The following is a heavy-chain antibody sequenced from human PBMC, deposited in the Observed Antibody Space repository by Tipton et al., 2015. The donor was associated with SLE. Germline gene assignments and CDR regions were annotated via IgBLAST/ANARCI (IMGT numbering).Heavy chain of an antibody. CDR3: AKDPGSGGPYWYFDL. V-gene: IGHV1-2*02. Sequence: QLVQSGAEVKKPGASMKVSCKASGYTFTGSYIHWVRQAPGQGLEWMGWINPNSGGTDYAQKFQGRVTMTRDTSISTAYMELTRLRSDDTAVYYCAKDPGSGGPYWYFDLWGRGTLVTVSS. CDR1: GYTFTGSY. D-gene: IGHD4-23*01. CDR2: INPNSGGT. J-gene: IGHJ2*01.